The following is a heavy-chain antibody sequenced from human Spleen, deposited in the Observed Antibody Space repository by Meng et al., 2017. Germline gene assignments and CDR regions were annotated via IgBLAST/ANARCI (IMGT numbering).Heavy chain of an antibody. J-gene: IGHJ4*02. V-gene: IGHV3-21*04. CDR1: GFTFSSYS. D-gene: IGHD6-19*01. Sequence: GGSLRLSCAASGFTFSSYSMNWVRQAPGKGLEWVSSISSSSSYIYYADSVKGRFTISRDNAKNTLYLQMNSLRAEDTAVYYCAKDPKLAGLGGGQWLVIDWGQGTLVTVSS. CDR3: AKDPKLAGLGGGQWLVID. CDR2: ISSSSSYI.